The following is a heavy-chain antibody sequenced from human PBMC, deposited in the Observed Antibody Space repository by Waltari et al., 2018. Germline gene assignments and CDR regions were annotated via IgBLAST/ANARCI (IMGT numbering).Heavy chain of an antibody. CDR3: ARSSVSCCNWFDP. J-gene: IGHJ5*02. CDR1: DYSISSGPY. Sequence: QVQLLESGPGLVKPSETLSLTCAVSDYSISSGPYWGWIRQPPGKGLEWIGSIYYSGSTNYNPALKSRVTISVDTSKNQFSLKMTSVTASDTAVYYCARSSVSCCNWFDPWGQGTLVTVSS. CDR2: IYYSGST. D-gene: IGHD2-2*01. V-gene: IGHV4-38-2*01.